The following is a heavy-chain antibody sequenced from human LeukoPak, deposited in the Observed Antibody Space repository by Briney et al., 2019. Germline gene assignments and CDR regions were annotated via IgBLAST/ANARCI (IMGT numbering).Heavy chain of an antibody. D-gene: IGHD4-11*01. Sequence: ASVKVSCKASGYTFTSYQINWVRQATGQGLEWMGWMDPNSGNTNYAQKFQGRVTITSNTSISTAYMELSSLRSEDTAVYYCAWTATVTKIDYWGQGTLVTVSS. J-gene: IGHJ4*02. V-gene: IGHV1-8*03. CDR2: MDPNSGNT. CDR1: GYTFTSYQ. CDR3: AWTATVTKIDY.